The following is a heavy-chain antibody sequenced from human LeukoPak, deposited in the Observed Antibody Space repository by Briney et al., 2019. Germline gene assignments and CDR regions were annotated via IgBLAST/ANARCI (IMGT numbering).Heavy chain of an antibody. CDR2: FDPEDGET. V-gene: IGHV1-24*01. J-gene: IGHJ5*02. D-gene: IGHD3-10*01. CDR1: GYTLTELS. Sequence: ASVKVSCKVSGYTLTELSMPWVRQAPGKGLEWMGGFDPEDGETIYAQKFQGRVTMTEDTSTGTAYMELSSLRSEDTAVYYCATLGDTMVRGVIRGRYNWFDPWGQGTLVTVSS. CDR3: ATLGDTMVRGVIRGRYNWFDP.